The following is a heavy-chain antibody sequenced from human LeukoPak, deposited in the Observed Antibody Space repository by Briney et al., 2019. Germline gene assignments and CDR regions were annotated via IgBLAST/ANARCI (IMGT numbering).Heavy chain of an antibody. V-gene: IGHV3-30-3*01. CDR1: GFTFSSYA. CDR2: ISYDGSNK. J-gene: IGHJ4*02. CDR3: ARDSIVGAISFDY. D-gene: IGHD1-26*01. Sequence: GRSLRLSCAASGFTFSSYAMHWVRQAPGKGLEWVAVISYDGSNKYYADSVKGRFTISRDNSKNTLYLQMNSLGAEDTAVYYCARDSIVGAISFDYWGQGTLVTVSS.